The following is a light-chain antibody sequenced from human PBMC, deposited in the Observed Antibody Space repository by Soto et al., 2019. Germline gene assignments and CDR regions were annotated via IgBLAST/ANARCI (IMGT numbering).Light chain of an antibody. J-gene: IGKJ1*01. CDR3: QHYGSSRT. CDR1: QGVSSNY. V-gene: IGKV3-20*01. CDR2: GTS. Sequence: EIVLTQSPGTLSLSPGERATLSCRASQGVSSNYLAWYQQKSGQAPRLLLYGTSSRATGIPERFSGSGSGTDFTLTISRLEHEDFAVYYCQHYGSSRTFGQGTKVDIK.